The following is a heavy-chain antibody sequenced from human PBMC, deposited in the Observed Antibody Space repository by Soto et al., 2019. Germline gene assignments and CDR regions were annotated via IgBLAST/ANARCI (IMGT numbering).Heavy chain of an antibody. CDR2: IYPGDSDT. D-gene: IGHD2-15*01. J-gene: IGHJ3*02. CDR3: ARRILGYCSGGSCPRGAFDI. CDR1: GYSFTSYW. V-gene: IGHV5-51*01. Sequence: GESLKISCKGSGYSFTSYWISWVRQMPGKGLELMGIIYPGDSDTRYSPSFQGQVTISADKSISTAYLQWSSPKASDTAMYYCARRILGYCSGGSCPRGAFDIWGQGTMVTVSS.